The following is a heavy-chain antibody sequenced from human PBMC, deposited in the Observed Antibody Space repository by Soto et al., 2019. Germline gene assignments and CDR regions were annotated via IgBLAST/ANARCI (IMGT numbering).Heavy chain of an antibody. Sequence: LSLTCTVSGGSISSSSYYWGWIRQPPGEGLEWIGTIYYSGTTYYNPSLKSRVTMSVDRSKNQFSLKLSSVTAADTAVYYCARRGAVTVSPSDYWGQGTLVTVPQ. D-gene: IGHD6-19*01. CDR2: IYYSGTT. J-gene: IGHJ4*02. V-gene: IGHV4-39*01. CDR3: ARRGAVTVSPSDY. CDR1: GGSISSSSYY.